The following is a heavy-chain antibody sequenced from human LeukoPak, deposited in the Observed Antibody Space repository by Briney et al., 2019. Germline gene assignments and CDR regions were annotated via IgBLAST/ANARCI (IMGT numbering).Heavy chain of an antibody. V-gene: IGHV4-59*01. CDR1: GGSISSYY. D-gene: IGHD2-15*01. CDR3: ARGGWYTDY. J-gene: IGHJ4*02. CDR2: IDYSGST. Sequence: PSETLSLTCTVSGGSISSYYWSWIRQPPGKGLEWIGYIDYSGSTNYNPSLKSRVTISVDTSKNQFSLKLSSVTAADTAVYYCARGGWYTDYWGQGTLVTASS.